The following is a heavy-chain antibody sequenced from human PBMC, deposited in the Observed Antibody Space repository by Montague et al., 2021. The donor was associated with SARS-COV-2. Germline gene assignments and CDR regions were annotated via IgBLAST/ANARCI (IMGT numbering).Heavy chain of an antibody. V-gene: IGHV3-33*01. CDR1: GFSFSSYG. CDR2: IWYDGSNK. J-gene: IGHJ4*02. D-gene: IGHD3-10*01. CDR3: ARDPTYGSGSFQSGFFDY. Sequence: SLRLSCAASGFSFSSYGMHWVRQAPGKGLEWVAVIWYDGSNKYYADSVKGRFTISRDNSKNTLYLQMNSLRAEGTAVYYCARDPTYGSGSFQSGFFDYWGQGTLVTVSS.